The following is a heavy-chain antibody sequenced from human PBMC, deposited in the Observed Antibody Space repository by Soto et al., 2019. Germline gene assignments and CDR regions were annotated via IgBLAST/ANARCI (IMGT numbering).Heavy chain of an antibody. V-gene: IGHV1-2*02. Sequence: QVQLVQSGPEVKKFGASVKVSCKASGYTFTDYYLHWVRQAPGQGLECLGWINPNTGGTDSAQRFQGRVTMTRDTSIRIAYMELSRLTSDDTAMYYCTRARWAGTSDAFEIWGQGTRVTVS. D-gene: IGHD6-19*01. CDR2: INPNTGGT. CDR3: TRARWAGTSDAFEI. CDR1: GYTFTDYY. J-gene: IGHJ3*02.